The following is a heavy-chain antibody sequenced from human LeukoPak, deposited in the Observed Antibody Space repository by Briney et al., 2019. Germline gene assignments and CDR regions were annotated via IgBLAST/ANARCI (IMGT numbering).Heavy chain of an antibody. CDR1: GGTFSGYY. V-gene: IGHV4-34*01. Sequence: SETLSLTCAVYGGTFSGYYWSRIRQPPGKGLEWIWEINHSGSTNYNPSLKSRVTISVDTSKNQFSLKLSSVTAADTAVYYCARSSGLAAAVDYWGQGTLVTVSS. D-gene: IGHD6-13*01. CDR2: INHSGST. CDR3: ARSSGLAAAVDY. J-gene: IGHJ4*02.